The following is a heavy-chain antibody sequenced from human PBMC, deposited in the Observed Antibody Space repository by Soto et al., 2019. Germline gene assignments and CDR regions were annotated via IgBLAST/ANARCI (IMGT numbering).Heavy chain of an antibody. CDR3: ARVPPSSGWSYYFDY. Sequence: SSVKVSCKASGGTFSSYAISWVRQAPGQGLEWMGGIIPIFGTANYAQKFQGRVTITADKSTSTAYMELSSLRSEDTAVYYCARVPPSSGWSYYFDYGGQGNLVTVSS. D-gene: IGHD6-19*01. CDR2: IIPIFGTA. CDR1: GGTFSSYA. J-gene: IGHJ4*02. V-gene: IGHV1-69*06.